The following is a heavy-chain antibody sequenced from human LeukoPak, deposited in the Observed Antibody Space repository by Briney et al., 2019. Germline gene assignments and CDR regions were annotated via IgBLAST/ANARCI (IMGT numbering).Heavy chain of an antibody. CDR3: ARGDSSGYYSSFDY. V-gene: IGHV3-23*01. D-gene: IGHD3-22*01. Sequence: PGGSLRLSCAASGFTFSSYAMSWVRHAPGEGLEWVSAISGSGGSTHYADSVKGRFTISRDNSKNTLYLQMNSLRGEDTAVYYCARGDSSGYYSSFDYWGQGTLVTVSS. J-gene: IGHJ4*02. CDR2: ISGSGGST. CDR1: GFTFSSYA.